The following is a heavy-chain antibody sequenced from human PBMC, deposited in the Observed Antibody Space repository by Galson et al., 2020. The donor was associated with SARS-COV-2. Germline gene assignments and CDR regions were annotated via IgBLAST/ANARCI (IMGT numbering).Heavy chain of an antibody. V-gene: IGHV4-61*02. CDR2: IYTSGST. J-gene: IGHJ6*02. D-gene: IGHD5-18*01. CDR3: ARGGGVDTAMVRYYYGMDV. CDR1: GGSISSGSYY. Sequence: SETLSLTCTVSGGSISSGSYYWSWIRQPAGKGLEWIGRIYTSGSTNYNPSLKSRVTISVDTSKNQFSLKLSSVTAADTAVYYCARGGGVDTAMVRYYYGMDVWGQGTTVTVSS.